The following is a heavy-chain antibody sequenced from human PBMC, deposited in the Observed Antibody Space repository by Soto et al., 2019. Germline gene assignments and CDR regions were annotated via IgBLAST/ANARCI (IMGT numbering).Heavy chain of an antibody. V-gene: IGHV3-23*01. Sequence: XESLRLSCAACGFRFSSYAMRWVCQAPEKGLYWVSSISGSVGSTYYADSVKGRITISRDNSKDSLYLQVNSLRAEDTALYYLAKDKGYSSPYGLDVCGQETTVT. J-gene: IGHJ6*02. D-gene: IGHD6-13*01. CDR3: AKDKGYSSPYGLDV. CDR1: GFRFSSYA. CDR2: ISGSVGST.